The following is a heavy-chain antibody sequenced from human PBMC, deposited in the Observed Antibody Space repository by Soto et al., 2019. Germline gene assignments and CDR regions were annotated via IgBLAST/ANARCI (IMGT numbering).Heavy chain of an antibody. CDR1: GGSISSGGYY. CDR3: ARGGDITSFGPGWFDP. J-gene: IGHJ5*02. D-gene: IGHD3-3*01. V-gene: IGHV4-31*03. Sequence: QVQLQESGPGLVKPSQTLSLTCTVSGGSISSGGYYWSWIRQHPGKGLEWIGYIYYSGSTYYNPSLKSRVTISVDTSKNQFSLKLSSVTAADTAVYYCARGGDITSFGPGWFDPWGQGTLVTVSS. CDR2: IYYSGST.